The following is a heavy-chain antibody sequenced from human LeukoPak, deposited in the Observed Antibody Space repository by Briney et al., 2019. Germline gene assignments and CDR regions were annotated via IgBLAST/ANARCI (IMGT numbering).Heavy chain of an antibody. V-gene: IGHV4-34*01. CDR3: ARGPLAFRRVAGIPS. D-gene: IGHD6-19*01. J-gene: IGHJ5*02. CDR1: GGSFNGYS. CDR2: IIHSGGT. Sequence: SETLSLTCAVSGGSFNGYSYTWIRQPPGKGLEWIGEIIHSGGTSYNPSLKSRLTISVDTSRKQFSLKLTSVTAADTALYFCARGPLAFRRVAGIPSWGRGTQVTVSS.